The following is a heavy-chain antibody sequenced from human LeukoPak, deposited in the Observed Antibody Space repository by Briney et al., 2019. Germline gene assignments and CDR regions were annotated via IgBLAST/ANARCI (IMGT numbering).Heavy chain of an antibody. CDR2: IYYSGST. J-gene: IGHJ5*02. CDR3: ARGVDYDFRSGTLFDP. Sequence: SETLSLTCTVSGGSISSYYWSWIRQPPGKGLEWIGYIYYSGSTNYNPSLKSRVTISVDTSKNQFSLNLNSVTAADTAVYYCARGVDYDFRSGTLFDPWGQGTLVSVSS. CDR1: GGSISSYY. D-gene: IGHD3-3*01. V-gene: IGHV4-59*01.